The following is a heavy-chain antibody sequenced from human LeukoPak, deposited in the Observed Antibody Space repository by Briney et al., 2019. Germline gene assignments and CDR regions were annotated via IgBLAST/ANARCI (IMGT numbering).Heavy chain of an antibody. CDR2: ISGSGDSA. J-gene: IGHJ3*02. CDR1: GFIFSTYA. D-gene: IGHD5-24*01. CDR3: ASQDGYNYGGDDAFDI. Sequence: GGSLRLSCAASGFIFSTYAMTWVRQAPGKGLEWVSAISGSGDSAYYADSVKGRFTISRDNAKNSLYLQMNSLRAEDTAVYYCASQDGYNYGGDDAFDIWGQGTMVTVSS. V-gene: IGHV3-23*01.